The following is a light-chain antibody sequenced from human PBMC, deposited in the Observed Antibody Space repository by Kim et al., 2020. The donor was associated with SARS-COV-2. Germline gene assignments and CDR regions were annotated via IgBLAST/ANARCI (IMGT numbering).Light chain of an antibody. V-gene: IGKV1-33*01. J-gene: IGKJ4*01. CDR1: QEITNH. Sequence: DIQVTQSPSSLSASVGDRVTITCQASQEITNHLNWYQQKEGTSPKLLIFDASTLEIGVPSRFSGSGSGTDFTFTITSLQPEDFATYYCQQYDNLPLTFGGGTKVDIK. CDR3: QQYDNLPLT. CDR2: DAS.